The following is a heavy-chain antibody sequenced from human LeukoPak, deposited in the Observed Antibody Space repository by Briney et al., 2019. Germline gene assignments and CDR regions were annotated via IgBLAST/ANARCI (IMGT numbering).Heavy chain of an antibody. CDR1: GGSISSYY. Sequence: PSETLSLTCTVPGGSISSYYWSWIRQPPGKGLEWIGYIYYSGSTNYNPSLKGRVTISVDTSKNQFSLKLSSVTAADTAVYYCARAAGDYSWYFDLWGRGTLVIVSS. J-gene: IGHJ2*01. CDR2: IYYSGST. V-gene: IGHV4-59*01. D-gene: IGHD4-11*01. CDR3: ARAAGDYSWYFDL.